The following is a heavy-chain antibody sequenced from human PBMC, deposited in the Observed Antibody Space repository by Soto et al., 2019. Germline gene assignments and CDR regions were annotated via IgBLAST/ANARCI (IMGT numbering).Heavy chain of an antibody. CDR1: GFTFSSYA. J-gene: IGHJ6*03. V-gene: IGHV3-23*01. Sequence: GGSLRLSCAASGFTFSSYAMSWVRQAPGKGLEWVSAISGSGGSTYYADSVKGRFTISRDNSKNTLYLQMNSLRAEDTAVYYCAKDGAYYDILTGYRHYYYMDVRGKGTTVTVSS. CDR3: AKDGAYYDILTGYRHYYYMDV. CDR2: ISGSGGST. D-gene: IGHD3-9*01.